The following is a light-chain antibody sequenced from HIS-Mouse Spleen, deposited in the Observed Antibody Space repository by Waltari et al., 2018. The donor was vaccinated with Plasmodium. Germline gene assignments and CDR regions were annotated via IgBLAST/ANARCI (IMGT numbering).Light chain of an antibody. V-gene: IGLV3-21*03. CDR2: DDS. J-gene: IGLJ2*01. CDR1: NIGSKS. CDR3: QVWDSSSDHVV. Sequence: SYVLTQPPSVSVAPGKTARITCGGHNIGSKSLPWYQQKPGQAPVLGVYDDSDRPSGIPERFSGSNSGNTATLTISRVEAGDEADYYCQVWDSSSDHVVFGGGTKLTVL.